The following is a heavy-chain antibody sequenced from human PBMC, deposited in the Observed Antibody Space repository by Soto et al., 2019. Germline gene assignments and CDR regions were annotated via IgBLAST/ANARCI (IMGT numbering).Heavy chain of an antibody. CDR3: AIDSDGGY. Sequence: EVRLSESGGGLVQPGESLRLSCAASGFNFSIYSMIWVGQAPGKGLEWVSGISATTGNTYYTNSVKGRFTISRDNFENTLFLQMNNLRAEDTALYYCAIDSDGGYWGQGTLVTVSS. CDR2: ISATTGNT. CDR1: GFNFSIYS. J-gene: IGHJ4*02. V-gene: IGHV3-23*01. D-gene: IGHD2-15*01.